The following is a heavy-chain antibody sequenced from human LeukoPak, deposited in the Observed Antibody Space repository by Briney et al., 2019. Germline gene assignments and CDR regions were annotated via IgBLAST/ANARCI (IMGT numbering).Heavy chain of an antibody. Sequence: GASVKVSCKASGFTFTSYGISWVRQAPGQGLEWMGWISTYNGNTNYAQKLQGRVTMTTDTSTSTAYMELRSLRSDDTAVYYCARDIWGVLYYYDSSGYHSDYWGQGTLVTVSS. CDR3: ARDIWGVLYYYDSSGYHSDY. CDR2: ISTYNGNT. J-gene: IGHJ4*02. D-gene: IGHD3-22*01. V-gene: IGHV1-18*01. CDR1: GFTFTSYG.